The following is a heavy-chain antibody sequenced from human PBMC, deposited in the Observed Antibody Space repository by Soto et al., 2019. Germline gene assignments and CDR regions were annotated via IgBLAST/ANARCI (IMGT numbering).Heavy chain of an antibody. V-gene: IGHV4-34*01. J-gene: IGHJ4*02. Sequence: SETLSLTCAVYGGSFSGYYWSWIRQPPGKGLEWIGEINHSGSTNYNPSLKSRVTISVDTSKNQFSLKLSSVTAADTAVYYCARGRSSGWYFGYWGQGTLVTVSS. CDR3: ARGRSSGWYFGY. D-gene: IGHD6-19*01. CDR2: INHSGST. CDR1: GGSFSGYY.